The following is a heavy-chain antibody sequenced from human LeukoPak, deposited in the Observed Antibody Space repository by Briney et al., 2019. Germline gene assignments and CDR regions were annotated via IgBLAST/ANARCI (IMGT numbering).Heavy chain of an antibody. CDR1: GFTFSDYF. D-gene: IGHD3-16*01. J-gene: IGHJ4*02. Sequence: GGSLRLCCAASGFTFSDYFMHWVRQVPGKGLEWVASVSQDEKTKLYVDSVKGRFTISRDNSRNTLYLQVNSLRGEDTAVYFCAKDVPASWAPDYWGQGTLVTVSS. CDR3: AKDVPASWAPDY. CDR2: VSQDEKTK. V-gene: IGHV3-30*18.